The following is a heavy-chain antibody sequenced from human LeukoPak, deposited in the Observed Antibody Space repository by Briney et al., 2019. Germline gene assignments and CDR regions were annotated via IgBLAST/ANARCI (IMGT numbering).Heavy chain of an antibody. D-gene: IGHD3-22*01. Sequence: GGSLRLSCAASGFTVSSNYMSWVRQAPGKGLEWVSVIYSGGSTYYADSVKGRFTISRDNSKNTLYLQMNSPRAEDTAVYYCARGQGYYDSSGYYEDYWGQGTLVTVSS. CDR3: ARGQGYYDSSGYYEDY. J-gene: IGHJ4*02. CDR1: GFTVSSNY. CDR2: IYSGGST. V-gene: IGHV3-53*01.